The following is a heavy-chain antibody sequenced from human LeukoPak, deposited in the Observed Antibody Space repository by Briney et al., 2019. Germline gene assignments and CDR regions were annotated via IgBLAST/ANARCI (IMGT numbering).Heavy chain of an antibody. CDR2: IYYSGST. V-gene: IGHV4-59*01. J-gene: IGHJ4*02. CDR1: GGPISRYY. D-gene: IGHD6-13*01. Sequence: SSETLSLTCTLSGGPISRYYWSWIRQPPGKGLEWIGYIYYSGSTNYNPSLKSRVTISVDTSKNQFSLKLSSVTAADTAVYYCARDVRYSSRPYYFDYWGQGTLVTVSS. CDR3: ARDVRYSSRPYYFDY.